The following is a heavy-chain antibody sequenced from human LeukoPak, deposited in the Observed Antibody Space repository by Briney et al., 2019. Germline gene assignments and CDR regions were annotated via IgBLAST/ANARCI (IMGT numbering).Heavy chain of an antibody. Sequence: PGGSLRLSCAASGFTFSSYAMSWVRQAPGRGLEWVSAISGSGGSTYYADSVKGRFTISRDNSKDTLYLQMNSLRAEDTAVYYCAKDVGEVITAVFDYWGQGTLVTVSS. V-gene: IGHV3-23*01. CDR2: ISGSGGST. J-gene: IGHJ4*02. D-gene: IGHD3-22*01. CDR3: AKDVGEVITAVFDY. CDR1: GFTFSSYA.